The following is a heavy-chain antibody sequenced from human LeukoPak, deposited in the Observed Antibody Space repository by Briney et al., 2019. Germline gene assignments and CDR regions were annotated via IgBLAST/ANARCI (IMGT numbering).Heavy chain of an antibody. J-gene: IGHJ4*02. CDR2: IYYSGST. CDR1: GGSISSYY. Sequence: SETLSLTCTVSGGSISSYYWGWIRQPPGKGLEWIGSIYYSGSTYYNPSLKSRVTISVDTSKNQFSLKLSSVTAADTAVYYCARLTGFWSGTIDYWGQGTLVTVSS. V-gene: IGHV4-39*01. CDR3: ARLTGFWSGTIDY. D-gene: IGHD3-3*01.